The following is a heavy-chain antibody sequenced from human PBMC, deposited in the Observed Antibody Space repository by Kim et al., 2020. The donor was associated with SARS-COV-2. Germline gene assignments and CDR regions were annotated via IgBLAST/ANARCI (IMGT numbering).Heavy chain of an antibody. J-gene: IGHJ4*02. V-gene: IGHV4-59*13. CDR2: IHYSGST. D-gene: IGHD1-26*01. Sequence: SETLSLTCTVSGGPISSYYWSWIRQPPGKGLEWIGYIHYSGSTNYNPSLKSRVTISVDTSKKQFSLKLSSVTAADTAVYYCARRETADTLDYWGQGTLVTVSS. CDR1: GGPISSYY. CDR3: ARRETADTLDY.